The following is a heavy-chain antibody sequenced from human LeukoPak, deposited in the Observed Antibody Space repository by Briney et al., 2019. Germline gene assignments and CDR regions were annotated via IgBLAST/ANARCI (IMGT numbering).Heavy chain of an antibody. CDR2: IYYSGST. D-gene: IGHD3-10*01. CDR1: GGSISSYY. Sequence: SETLSLTCTVSGGSISSYYWSWIRQPPGKGLEWIGYIYYSGSTNYNPSLKSRVTISVDTSKNQFSLKLSSVTAADTAVYYCARVYYGSGPHPFDYWGQGILVTVSS. CDR3: ARVYYGSGPHPFDY. V-gene: IGHV4-59*01. J-gene: IGHJ4*02.